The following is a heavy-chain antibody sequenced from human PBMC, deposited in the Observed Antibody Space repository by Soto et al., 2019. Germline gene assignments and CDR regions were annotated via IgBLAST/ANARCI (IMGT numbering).Heavy chain of an antibody. Sequence: QVQLQESGPGLVKPSQTLSLTCTVSGGSISSGGYYWSWIRQHPGKGLEWIGYIYYSGSTYYNPPPKSRVTISVDTSKNQFSLKLSSVTAADTAVYYCARGVDTAMVLYYWGQGTMVTVSS. V-gene: IGHV4-31*03. CDR2: IYYSGST. CDR3: ARGVDTAMVLYY. J-gene: IGHJ4*02. CDR1: GGSISSGGYY. D-gene: IGHD5-18*01.